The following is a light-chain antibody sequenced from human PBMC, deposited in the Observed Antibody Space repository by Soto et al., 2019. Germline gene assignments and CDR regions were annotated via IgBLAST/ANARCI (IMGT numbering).Light chain of an antibody. CDR2: RNI. V-gene: IGLV1-47*01. CDR1: SSNIENNY. Sequence: QPVLTQPPSASGTPGQRVTISCSGSSSNIENNYVSWYQQLPGTAPKLLIYRNIQRPSGVPDRFSGSKSVTSASLAISGLRSEDEADYYCAAWDDSLRGHVFGTGTKVTVL. CDR3: AAWDDSLRGHV. J-gene: IGLJ1*01.